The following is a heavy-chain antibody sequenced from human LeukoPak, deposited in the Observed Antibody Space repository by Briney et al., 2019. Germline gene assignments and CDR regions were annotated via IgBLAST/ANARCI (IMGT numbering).Heavy chain of an antibody. CDR3: ARYPYSDSGVWQAFDY. V-gene: IGHV4-39*01. D-gene: IGHD5-12*01. J-gene: IGHJ4*02. CDR2: MHYSGIT. CDR1: GGSISSGSHY. Sequence: KPSETPSLTCIVSGGSISSGSHYWGWIRQPPGKGLEWIGSMHYSGITYYNPSLTGRVTISVDTSKNQFSLCLSSVTAADTAVYYCARYPYSDSGVWQAFDYWGQGTLVTVSS.